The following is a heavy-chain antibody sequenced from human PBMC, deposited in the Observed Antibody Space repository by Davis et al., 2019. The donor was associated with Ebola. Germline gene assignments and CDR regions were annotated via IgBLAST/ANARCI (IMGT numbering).Heavy chain of an antibody. CDR2: ISADNGNT. CDR1: GYTFSSYG. D-gene: IGHD2-2*01. Sequence: ASVKVSCKASGYTFSSYGVTWVRQAPGQGLEWMGWISADNGNTNYAQTFQGRVTMTRDTSTSTVYMELSSLRSEDTAVYYCARRDCSSTSCPGDYWGQGTLVTVSS. CDR3: ARRDCSSTSCPGDY. V-gene: IGHV1-18*01. J-gene: IGHJ4*02.